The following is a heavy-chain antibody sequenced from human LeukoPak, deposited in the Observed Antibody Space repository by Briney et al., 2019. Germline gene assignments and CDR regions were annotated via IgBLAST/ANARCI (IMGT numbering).Heavy chain of an antibody. Sequence: GGSLRLSCAASGFTFSSYSMNWVRQAPGKGLEWVGRIKSKADGETIDYAAPVKGRFTFSRDDSKNMLYLQMNSLKSEDTAVYYCSTLTSRGLSDSWGQGTLVTVSS. CDR2: IKSKADGETI. CDR3: STLTSRGLSDS. V-gene: IGHV3-15*07. D-gene: IGHD3-16*01. J-gene: IGHJ4*02. CDR1: GFTFSSYS.